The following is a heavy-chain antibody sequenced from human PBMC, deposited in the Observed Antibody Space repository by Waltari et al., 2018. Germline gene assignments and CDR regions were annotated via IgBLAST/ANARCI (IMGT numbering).Heavy chain of an antibody. CDR3: ARDYTYDSSGQYYFDY. V-gene: IGHV3-21*01. CDR1: GFTFSSYS. D-gene: IGHD3-22*01. J-gene: IGHJ4*02. Sequence: EVQLVESGGGLVKPGGSLRLSCAASGFTFSSYSMNWVRQAPGKGLEWVSSISSSSSYIYYADSVKGRFTISRDNAKNSLYLQMNSLRAEDTAVYYCARDYTYDSSGQYYFDYWGQGTLVTVSS. CDR2: ISSSSSYI.